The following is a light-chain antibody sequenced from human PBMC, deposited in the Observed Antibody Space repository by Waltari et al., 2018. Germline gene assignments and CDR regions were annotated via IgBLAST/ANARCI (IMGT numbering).Light chain of an antibody. Sequence: EIVMTQSPATLSVSPGEIATLSCRASQSVSNNLAWYQQNPGQAPRLLIYGAYTRATGISARFSGSGSGTDFTLTINSLQSEDFAVYYCQQYKNWPRTFGPGTKVEIK. CDR2: GAY. CDR1: QSVSNN. CDR3: QQYKNWPRT. J-gene: IGKJ3*01. V-gene: IGKV3-15*01.